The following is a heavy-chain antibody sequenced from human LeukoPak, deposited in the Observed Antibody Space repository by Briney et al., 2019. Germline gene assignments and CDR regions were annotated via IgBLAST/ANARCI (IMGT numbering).Heavy chain of an antibody. CDR3: AKGVSPDRPYYYYYYYMDV. CDR1: GFTFDDYA. CDR2: ISGDGGST. Sequence: GGPLRLSCAASGFTFDDYAMHWVRQAPGKGLEWVSLISGDGGSTYYADSVKGGFTISRDNSKNSLYLQMNSLSTEDTALYYCAKGVSPDRPYYYYYYYMDVWGKGTTVTVSS. V-gene: IGHV3-43*02. D-gene: IGHD4-23*01. J-gene: IGHJ6*03.